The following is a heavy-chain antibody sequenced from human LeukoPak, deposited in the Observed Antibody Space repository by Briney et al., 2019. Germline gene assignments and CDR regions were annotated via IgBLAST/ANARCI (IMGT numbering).Heavy chain of an antibody. CDR1: GGSFSGYY. Sequence: SETLSLTCAVYGGSFSGYYWSWIRQPPGKGLEWIGEINHSGSTNYNPSLKSRVTISVDTSKNQFSLKLSSVTAADTAVYYCARRNPYSSSWYARFDYWGQGTLVTVSS. CDR3: ARRNPYSSSWYARFDY. J-gene: IGHJ4*02. CDR2: INHSGST. V-gene: IGHV4-34*01. D-gene: IGHD6-13*01.